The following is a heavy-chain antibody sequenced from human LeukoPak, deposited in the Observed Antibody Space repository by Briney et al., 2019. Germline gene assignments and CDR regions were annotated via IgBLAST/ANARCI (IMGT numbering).Heavy chain of an antibody. V-gene: IGHV3-23*01. CDR3: AMGPDTALVKNYYMDV. CDR2: ISGNSATT. J-gene: IGHJ6*03. Sequence: GGSLRLSCAASGFTFSSYAMSWVRQAPGKGLEWVSVISGNSATTYYADSVKGRFTTSRDNSRNTVDLHMNNLRVEDTAKYYCAMGPDTALVKNYYMDVWGTGTTVTISS. D-gene: IGHD5-18*01. CDR1: GFTFSSYA.